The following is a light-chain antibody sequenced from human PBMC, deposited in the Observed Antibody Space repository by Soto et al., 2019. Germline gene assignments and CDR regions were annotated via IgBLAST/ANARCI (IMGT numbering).Light chain of an antibody. J-gene: IGKJ4*01. V-gene: IGKV1-12*01. Sequence: DIQMTQSPSSVSASVGGRVTITCRASQGIGSWLAWYQQKPGKAPNLLIYDASKLHSGVPSRFSGSGSGTDFSLTISSLQPEDFATYYCQQANSFPHTFGGGTKVEI. CDR2: DAS. CDR3: QQANSFPHT. CDR1: QGIGSW.